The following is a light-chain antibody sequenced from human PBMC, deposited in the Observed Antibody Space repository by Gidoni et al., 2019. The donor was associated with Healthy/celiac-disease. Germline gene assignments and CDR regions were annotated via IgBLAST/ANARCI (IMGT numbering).Light chain of an antibody. J-gene: IGKJ4*01. V-gene: IGKV3-20*01. CDR3: QQYDNSPLT. Sequence: EIVLTQSHGTLSLSPGERATLSCRASQSVSSSYLAWYQRKPGQAPRLLIYGASSRATGIPDRFSGSGSGTDFTLTISRLEPEDFAVYYCQQYDNSPLTFGGGTKVEI. CDR2: GAS. CDR1: QSVSSSY.